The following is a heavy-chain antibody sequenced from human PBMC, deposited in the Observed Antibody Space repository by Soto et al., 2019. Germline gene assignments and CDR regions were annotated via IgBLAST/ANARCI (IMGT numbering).Heavy chain of an antibody. CDR3: ARGGTPIDY. CDR1: GRSMSSSSYY. CDR2: IYYSGST. Sequence: PSETLSLTCTLSGRSMSSSSYYWGWIRQPPGKGLEWIGSIYYSGSTYYSPSLKSRVTMTTDTSTSTAYMELRSLRSDDTAVYYCARGGTPIDYWGQGTLVTVSS. J-gene: IGHJ4*02. V-gene: IGHV4-39*02. D-gene: IGHD3-16*01.